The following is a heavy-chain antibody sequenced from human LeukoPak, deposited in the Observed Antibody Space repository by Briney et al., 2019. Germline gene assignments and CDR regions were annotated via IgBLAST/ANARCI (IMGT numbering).Heavy chain of an antibody. V-gene: IGHV1-2*02. CDR3: AREVAAGSFDY. CDR1: GYTFTDYY. CDR2: INPNSGGT. Sequence: ASVKVSCKASGYTFTDYYMHWVRQAHGQGLEWMGWINPNSGGTNYAQKFQGRVTMTRDTSISTAYMELSRLRSDDTAVYYCAREVAAGSFDYWGQGTLATASS. D-gene: IGHD6-13*01. J-gene: IGHJ4*02.